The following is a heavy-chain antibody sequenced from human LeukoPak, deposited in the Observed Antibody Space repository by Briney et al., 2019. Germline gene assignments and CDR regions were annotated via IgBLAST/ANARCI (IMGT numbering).Heavy chain of an antibody. CDR2: IFPGDSDS. J-gene: IGHJ4*02. CDR3: ARQAAVGATHPFDY. Sequence: GESLKISCKGSGYSFASYWIGWVRQMPGKGLEWMGIIFPGDSDSRYSPSFQGQVIISVDKSISTAHLQWDSLKASDTATYYCARQAAVGATHPFDYWGQGALVTVSS. CDR1: GYSFASYW. D-gene: IGHD1-26*01. V-gene: IGHV5-51*01.